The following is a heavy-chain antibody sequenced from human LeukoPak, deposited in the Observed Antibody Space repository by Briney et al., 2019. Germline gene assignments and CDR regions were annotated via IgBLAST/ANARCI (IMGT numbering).Heavy chain of an antibody. CDR1: GYSISTGYY. V-gene: IGHV4-38-2*02. J-gene: IGHJ5*02. CDR3: ARCYGSGSYCWFDP. Sequence: PSETLSLTCTVSGYSISTGYYLGWIRQPPGKGLESIGIIFHTGSTYYNPSLKSRVTISVDTSKNQFSLKLSSVTAADTAVYYCARCYGSGSYCWFDPWGQGTLVTVSS. D-gene: IGHD3-10*01. CDR2: IFHTGST.